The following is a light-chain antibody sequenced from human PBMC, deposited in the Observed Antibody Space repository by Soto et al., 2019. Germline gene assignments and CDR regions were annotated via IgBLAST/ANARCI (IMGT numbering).Light chain of an antibody. CDR1: QSISNW. J-gene: IGKJ1*01. V-gene: IGKV1-5*03. Sequence: DIQMPQSPSTMSAAVGDRVTISCRASQSISNWLAWYKQKPGKAPKLVIYKASNLESGVSSRFSGSGSGPEFTLTFNSLQVDDFATYYCQQYYSFPWTFRHRTKEQI. CDR2: KAS. CDR3: QQYYSFPWT.